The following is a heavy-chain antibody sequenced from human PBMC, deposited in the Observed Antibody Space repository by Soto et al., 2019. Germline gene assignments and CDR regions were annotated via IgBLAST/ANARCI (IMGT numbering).Heavy chain of an antibody. D-gene: IGHD4-17*01. CDR2: IYYGGST. V-gene: IGHV4-39*01. J-gene: IGHJ4*02. CDR3: ARSTYGDYPRFDY. Sequence: QLQLQESGPGLVKPSETLSLTCTVSGGSISSSSYYWGWIRQPPGKGLEWIGSIYYGGSTYYNPSLKSRVTTSVDTSNNRVSLKLSSVTAADTAVYYCARSTYGDYPRFDYWGQGTLVTVSS. CDR1: GGSISSSSYY.